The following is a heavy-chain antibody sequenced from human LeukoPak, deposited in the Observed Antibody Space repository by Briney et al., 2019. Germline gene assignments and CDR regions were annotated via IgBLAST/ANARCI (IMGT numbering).Heavy chain of an antibody. V-gene: IGHV1-69*05. J-gene: IGHJ6*03. Sequence: SVKVSCKASGGTFSSYAISWVRQAPGQGLEWMGGIIPIFGTANYAQKFQGRVTITTDESTSTAYMELSSLRSDDTAVYYCAREGCSITSCYMLDYYYYYMDVWGKGTTVTVSS. CDR3: AREGCSITSCYMLDYYYYYMDV. CDR2: IIPIFGTA. CDR1: GGTFSSYA. D-gene: IGHD2-2*02.